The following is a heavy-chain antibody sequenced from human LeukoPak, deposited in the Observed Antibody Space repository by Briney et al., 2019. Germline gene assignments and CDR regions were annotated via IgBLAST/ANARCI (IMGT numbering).Heavy chain of an antibody. D-gene: IGHD3-16*02. Sequence: SETLSLTCTVSGGSISSYYWSWIRQPPGKGLEWIGYIFYSGSTNYNPSLKSRVTMSVDTSKNHFPLKLSSVTAADTAVYYCARVRGLSVHYYYYYMDVWGKGTTVTISS. CDR3: ARVRGLSVHYYYYYMDV. V-gene: IGHV4-59*01. J-gene: IGHJ6*03. CDR2: IFYSGST. CDR1: GGSISSYY.